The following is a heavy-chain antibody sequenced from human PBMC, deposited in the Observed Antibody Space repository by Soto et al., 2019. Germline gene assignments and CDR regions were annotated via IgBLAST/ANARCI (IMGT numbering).Heavy chain of an antibody. Sequence: PSETLSLTCTVSGGSISSSSYYWGWIRQPPGKGLEWIGSIYYSGSTYYNPSLKSRVTISVDTSKNQFSLKLSSVTAADTAVYYCARTSYYYDTSGYYSYYFDSWGQGTLVTVSS. CDR3: ARTSYYYDTSGYYSYYFDS. V-gene: IGHV4-39*01. CDR1: GGSISSSSYY. D-gene: IGHD3-22*01. J-gene: IGHJ4*02. CDR2: IYYSGST.